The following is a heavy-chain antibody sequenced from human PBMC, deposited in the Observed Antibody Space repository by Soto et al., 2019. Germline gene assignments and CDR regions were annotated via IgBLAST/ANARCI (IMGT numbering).Heavy chain of an antibody. V-gene: IGHV4-61*01. CDR1: GGSVSSGSYY. CDR2: LYNSGST. CDR3: ARSDGRY. Sequence: PSETLSLTCTVSGGSVSSGSYYWTWIRQPPGKGLEWIGCLYNSGSTNYNPSLKSRVTISVDTSKNQFSLKLSSVTAADTAVYYCARSDGRYWGQGTLVTVSS. J-gene: IGHJ4*02.